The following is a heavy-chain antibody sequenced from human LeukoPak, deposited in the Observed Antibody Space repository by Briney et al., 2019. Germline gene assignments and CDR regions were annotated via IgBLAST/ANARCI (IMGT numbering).Heavy chain of an antibody. J-gene: IGHJ6*03. CDR1: GYTFTSYA. CDR3: AISSSSSWYYYYYYMDV. V-gene: IGHV1-24*01. D-gene: IGHD6-13*01. CDR2: FDPEDGET. Sequence: GASVKVSCKASGYTFTSYAMNWVRLAPGQGLEWMGGFDPEDGETIYAQKFQGRVTMTEDTSIDTAYMELSSLRSEDTAVYYCAISSSSSWYYYYYYMDVWGKGTTVTVSS.